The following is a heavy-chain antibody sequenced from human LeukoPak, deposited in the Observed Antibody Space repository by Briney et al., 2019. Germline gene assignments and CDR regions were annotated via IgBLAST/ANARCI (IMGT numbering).Heavy chain of an antibody. CDR3: ARDVGSSRDY. V-gene: IGHV1-2*02. D-gene: IGHD3-10*01. CDR1: GYTFTAYY. Sequence: GASVKVSCKASGYTFTAYYMHWVRQAPGQGIEWMGWINPNSGGTNYAQKFQGRVTMTSDTSINTAYMELNRLRSDDTAVYYCARDVGSSRDYWGQGTLVTVSS. CDR2: INPNSGGT. J-gene: IGHJ4*02.